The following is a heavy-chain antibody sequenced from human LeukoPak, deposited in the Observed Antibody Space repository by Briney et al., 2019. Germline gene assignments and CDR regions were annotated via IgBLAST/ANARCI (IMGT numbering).Heavy chain of an antibody. D-gene: IGHD3-10*01. CDR1: GFSFSSYD. Sequence: GGSLGLSCAASGFSFSSYDMHWVRQATGKGLEWVSAIGTAGDTYYPGSVKGRFTISRENAKNSLYLQMNSLRAGDTAVYYCASRGRFGEFDYWGQGTLVTVSS. CDR2: IGTAGDT. V-gene: IGHV3-13*01. J-gene: IGHJ4*02. CDR3: ASRGRFGEFDY.